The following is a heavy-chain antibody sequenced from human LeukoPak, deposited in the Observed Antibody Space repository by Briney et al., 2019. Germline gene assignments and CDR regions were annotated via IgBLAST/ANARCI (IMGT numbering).Heavy chain of an antibody. V-gene: IGHV4-31*03. Sequence: TLSLTCTVSGDSISNFYWGWIRQHPGKGLEWIGYIHYSGSTFYNPSLKGRVTISLDTSKNQFSLSLNSVTAADTAVYYCARAGSDFGLGRAWFNPWGQGTLVTVSS. CDR2: IHYSGST. D-gene: IGHD3-10*01. CDR3: ARAGSDFGLGRAWFNP. CDR1: GDSISNFY. J-gene: IGHJ5*02.